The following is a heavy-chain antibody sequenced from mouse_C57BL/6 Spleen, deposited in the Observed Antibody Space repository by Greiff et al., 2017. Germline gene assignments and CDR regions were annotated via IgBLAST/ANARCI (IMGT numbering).Heavy chain of an antibody. V-gene: IGHV5-17*01. CDR3: ARPIIATVLFDY. D-gene: IGHD1-1*01. Sequence: EVMLVESGAGLVKPGGSLKLSCAASGFTFSDSGMHWVRQAPEKGLEWVAYISSGSSTNYYADTVKGRYTISRDNTKNTLCLQMTSLKSEDTAMYYGARPIIATVLFDYWGQGTTLTVSS. J-gene: IGHJ2*01. CDR2: ISSGSSTN. CDR1: GFTFSDSG.